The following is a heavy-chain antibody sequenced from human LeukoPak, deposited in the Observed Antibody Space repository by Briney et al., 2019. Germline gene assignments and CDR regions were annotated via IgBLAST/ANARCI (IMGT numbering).Heavy chain of an antibody. V-gene: IGHV3-74*01. CDR3: ARDWVYKIDY. Sequence: HSGGSLRLSCETAGFTFSSYVMHWVRRTPGKGLVWVSRISHDGFISYADSVKGRFTISRDNAKNTLILQMNSLRAEDTVVYYCARDWVYKIDYWGRGTLVTVSS. CDR2: ISHDGFI. CDR1: GFTFSSYV. J-gene: IGHJ4*02. D-gene: IGHD5-24*01.